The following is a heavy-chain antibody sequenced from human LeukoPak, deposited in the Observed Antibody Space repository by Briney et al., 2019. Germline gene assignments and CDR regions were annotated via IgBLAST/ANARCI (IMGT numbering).Heavy chain of an antibody. V-gene: IGHV4-59*01. Sequence: SETLSLTCTVSGGSISSYYWSWIRQPPGKGLEWIGYIYYSGSTNYNPSLKSRVTISVDTSKNQFSLKLSSVTAADTAVYYCAREVVVVLAAENWFDPWGQGTLVTVSS. CDR3: AREVVVVLAAENWFDP. CDR1: GGSISSYY. CDR2: IYYSGST. D-gene: IGHD2-2*01. J-gene: IGHJ5*02.